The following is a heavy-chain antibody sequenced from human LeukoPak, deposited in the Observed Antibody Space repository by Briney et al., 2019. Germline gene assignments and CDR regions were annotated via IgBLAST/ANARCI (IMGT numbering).Heavy chain of an antibody. V-gene: IGHV3-23*01. CDR1: GFTFRSYS. CDR2: ISGSGGST. D-gene: IGHD2-2*01. CDR3: AKDQLNIVVVPAYYYYMDV. Sequence: GGSLRLSCAASGFTFRSYSMNWVRQAPGKRLEWVSAISGSGGSTYYAGSVKGRFTISRDNSKNTLYLQMNSLRAEDTAVYYCAKDQLNIVVVPAYYYYMDVWGKGTTVTISS. J-gene: IGHJ6*03.